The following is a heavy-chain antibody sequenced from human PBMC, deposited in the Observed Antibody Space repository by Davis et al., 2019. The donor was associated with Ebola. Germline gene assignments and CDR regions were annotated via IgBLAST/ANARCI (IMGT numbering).Heavy chain of an antibody. CDR3: ARAQFGDVVLDY. CDR2: IGTAGDT. D-gene: IGHD4-17*01. Sequence: GESLKISCAASGFTFRTYDMHWVRQTTGKGLGWVSVIGTAGDTYYRGSVKGRFTISRENARNSLYLQMNSLTAGDTAVYYCARAQFGDVVLDYWGQGTLVTVSS. J-gene: IGHJ4*02. CDR1: GFTFRTYD. V-gene: IGHV3-13*01.